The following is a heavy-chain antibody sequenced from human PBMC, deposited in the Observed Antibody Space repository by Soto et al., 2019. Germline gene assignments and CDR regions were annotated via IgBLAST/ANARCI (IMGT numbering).Heavy chain of an antibody. D-gene: IGHD2-2*01. Sequence: EVQLLESGGGLVQHGGSLRLCCAASGFTFSSYAMSWVRQAPGKGLEWVSAISGSGGSTYYADSVKGRFTISRDNCKNTLYLQMNSLRAEDTAVYYCAKDRNIVVPAAPDAFDIWGQGTMVTVSS. CDR3: AKDRNIVVPAAPDAFDI. J-gene: IGHJ3*02. V-gene: IGHV3-23*01. CDR2: ISGSGGST. CDR1: GFTFSSYA.